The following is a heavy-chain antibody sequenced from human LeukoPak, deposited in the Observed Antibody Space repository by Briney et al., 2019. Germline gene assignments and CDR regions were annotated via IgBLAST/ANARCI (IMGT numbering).Heavy chain of an antibody. Sequence: GGSLRLSCAVSGFTFSSYWMSWVRQAPGKGLEWVANIKQDGSEKYYVDSVKGRFTISRDNSKNTLYLQMNSLRAEDTAVYYCAKAGGRLLTPFDPWGQGTLVTVSS. CDR1: GFTFSSYW. J-gene: IGHJ5*02. CDR2: IKQDGSEK. V-gene: IGHV3-7*01. D-gene: IGHD1-26*01. CDR3: AKAGGRLLTPFDP.